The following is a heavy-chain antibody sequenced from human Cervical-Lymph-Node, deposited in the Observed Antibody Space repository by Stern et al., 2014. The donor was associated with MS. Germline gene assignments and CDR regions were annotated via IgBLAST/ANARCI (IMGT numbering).Heavy chain of an antibody. CDR2: VYYSGAT. V-gene: IGHV4-39*01. J-gene: IGHJ4*02. CDR1: GDSISSYTHY. CDR3: AKHACTGAACPFDL. Sequence: VQLEESGPGLVKPSETLYLTCAVSGDSISSYTHYWAWIRQPPGTGLEWIGSVYYSGATYYNTSLKVPVTIPVDTSKNHFPLGLNSVTAADTAVYYCAKHACTGAACPFDLWGQGTLVTVSS. D-gene: IGHD2-8*02.